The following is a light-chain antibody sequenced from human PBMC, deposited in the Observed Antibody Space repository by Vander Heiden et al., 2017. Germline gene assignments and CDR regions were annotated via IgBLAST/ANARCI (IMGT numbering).Light chain of an antibody. CDR1: NSGSKS. V-gene: IGLV3-21*02. Sequence: SYVLTQPPSGSVAPGQTARITCGGNNSGSKSVHWYQQKPGQAPVLVVYDDSARPSGIPERFSGSNSGNTATLTISRVEAGDEADYYCQVWDSSSDHVVFGGGTKLTVL. J-gene: IGLJ2*01. CDR3: QVWDSSSDHVV. CDR2: DDS.